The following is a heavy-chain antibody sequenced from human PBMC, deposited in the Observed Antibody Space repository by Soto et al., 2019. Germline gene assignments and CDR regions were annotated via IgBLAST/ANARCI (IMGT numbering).Heavy chain of an antibody. CDR1: GGTFSSYA. CDR3: ARSMASDYYYGMYV. V-gene: IGHV1-69*06. CDR2: IIPIFGTA. Sequence: GASVKVSCKASGGTFSSYAISWVRQAPGQGLEWMGGIIPIFGTANYAQKFQGRVTITADKSTSTAYMELSSLRSEDTAVYYCARSMASDYYYGMYVWGQGTTVTVSS. J-gene: IGHJ6*02. D-gene: IGHD5-12*01.